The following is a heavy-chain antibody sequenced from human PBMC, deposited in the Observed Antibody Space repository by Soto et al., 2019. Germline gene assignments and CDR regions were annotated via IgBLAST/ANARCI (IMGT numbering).Heavy chain of an antibody. Sequence: ASVKVSCKVSGYTLTELSMHWVLQAPGKGLEWMGGFDPEDGETIYAQKSQGRVTMTEDTSTDTAYMELSSLRSEDTAVYYCATGYCSGGSCYLLSYYYGMDVWGQGTTVTVSS. CDR3: ATGYCSGGSCYLLSYYYGMDV. CDR1: GYTLTELS. CDR2: FDPEDGET. J-gene: IGHJ6*02. D-gene: IGHD2-15*01. V-gene: IGHV1-24*01.